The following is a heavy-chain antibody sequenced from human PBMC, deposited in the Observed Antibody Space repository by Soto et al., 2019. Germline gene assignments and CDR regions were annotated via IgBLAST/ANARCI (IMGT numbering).Heavy chain of an antibody. D-gene: IGHD2-15*01. CDR2: ISYDGSNK. V-gene: IGHV3-30-3*01. CDR1: GFTFSSYA. Sequence: QVQLVESGGGVVQPGRSLRLSCAASGFTFSSYAMHWVRQAPGKGLEWVAVISYDGSNKYYADSVKGRFTISRDNSKNTLYLQMNSLRAEDTAVYYCASGVVRRTFDYWGQGTLVTDSS. CDR3: ASGVVRRTFDY. J-gene: IGHJ4*02.